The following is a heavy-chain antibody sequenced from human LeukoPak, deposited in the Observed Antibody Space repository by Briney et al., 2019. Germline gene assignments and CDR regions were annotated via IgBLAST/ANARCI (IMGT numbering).Heavy chain of an antibody. V-gene: IGHV1-69*13. CDR3: AKSIYDPSFTGTTKDYFYMDV. Sequence: GASVKVSCKASGYTFTSYGISWVRQAPGQGLEWMGGIIPIFGASNSAQKFQGRVTFTADESTSTAYMELTSLRYEDTAVYYCAKSIYDPSFTGTTKDYFYMDVWGKGTTVTISS. D-gene: IGHD1-1*01. J-gene: IGHJ6*03. CDR1: GYTFTSYG. CDR2: IIPIFGAS.